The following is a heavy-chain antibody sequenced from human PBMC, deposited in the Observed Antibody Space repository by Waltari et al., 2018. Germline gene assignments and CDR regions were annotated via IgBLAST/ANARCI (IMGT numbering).Heavy chain of an antibody. J-gene: IGHJ4*02. D-gene: IGHD5-18*01. CDR1: GGSISSSSYY. Sequence: QLQLQESGPGLVKPSETLSLTCTVSGGSISSSSYYWGWIRPPPGKGLEWIGSIYYSGSTYYNPSLKSRVTISVDTSKNQFSLKLSSVTAADTAVYYCARHGRSGYSTADYFDYWGQGTLVTVSS. V-gene: IGHV4-39*01. CDR3: ARHGRSGYSTADYFDY. CDR2: IYYSGST.